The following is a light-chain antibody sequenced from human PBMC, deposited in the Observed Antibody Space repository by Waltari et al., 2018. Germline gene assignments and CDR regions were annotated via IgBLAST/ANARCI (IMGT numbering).Light chain of an antibody. V-gene: IGLV1-40*01. CDR2: GNS. Sequence: QSVLTQPPSVSGAPGPRVTISCTGSSSNIGAGYDVNWYQQLPGKVPKLLIYGNSNRPSGVPARISGSKSGTSASLAITGLQAEDEADYYCQSYDSSLGGSVFGGGTKLTVL. CDR1: SSNIGAGYD. J-gene: IGLJ2*01. CDR3: QSYDSSLGGSV.